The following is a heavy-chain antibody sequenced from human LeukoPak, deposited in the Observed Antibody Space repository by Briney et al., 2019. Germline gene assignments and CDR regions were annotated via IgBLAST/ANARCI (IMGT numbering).Heavy chain of an antibody. V-gene: IGHV1-18*01. CDR3: ARDLHSSGWYRIYYYHYMDV. D-gene: IGHD6-19*01. CDR1: GYTFTSYG. Sequence: ASVKVSCKASGYTFTSYGISWVRQAPGQGLEWMGWISAYNGNTNYAQKLQGRVTMTTDTSTSTAYMELRSLRSDDTAVYYCARDLHSSGWYRIYYYHYMDVWGKGTTVTVSS. CDR2: ISAYNGNT. J-gene: IGHJ6*03.